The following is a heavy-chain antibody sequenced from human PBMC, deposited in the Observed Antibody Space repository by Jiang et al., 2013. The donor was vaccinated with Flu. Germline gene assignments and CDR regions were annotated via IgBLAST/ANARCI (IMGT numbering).Heavy chain of an antibody. CDR3: ARAQKYSGFELPYFDY. Sequence: LLKPSETLSLTCIVSGGSITSDDYYWVWIRQPPGKGLEWIGSVYYSGSTYYNPSLKSRVTISVDTSKNQFFLRLSSVTAADTAVYYCARAQKYSGFELPYFDYWGQGALVTVSS. CDR2: VYYSGST. V-gene: IGHV4-39*07. J-gene: IGHJ4*02. D-gene: IGHD5-12*01. CDR1: GGSITSDDYY.